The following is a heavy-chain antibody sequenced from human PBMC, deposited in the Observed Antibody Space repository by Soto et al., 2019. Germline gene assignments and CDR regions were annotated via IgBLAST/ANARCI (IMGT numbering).Heavy chain of an antibody. Sequence: EVQLVESGGGLVQPGGSLRLSCAASGFTFSSYWMHWVRQAPGKGLVWVSRINSDGSSTSYADSVKGRFTISRDNAKNALYLQMNRLRAEDTDVYYCARGGSINWYFDLWGRGTLVTVSS. D-gene: IGHD1-26*01. J-gene: IGHJ2*01. V-gene: IGHV3-74*01. CDR2: INSDGSST. CDR1: GFTFSSYW. CDR3: ARGGSINWYFDL.